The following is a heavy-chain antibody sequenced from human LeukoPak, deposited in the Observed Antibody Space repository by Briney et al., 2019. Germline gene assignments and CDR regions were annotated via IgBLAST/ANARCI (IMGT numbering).Heavy chain of an antibody. CDR2: IYYSGST. CDR3: ARKHGDYVPWFDP. Sequence: SETLSLTCTVSGGSISSGDYYWSWIRQPPGKGLEWIGYIYYSGSTYYNPSLKSRVTISVYTSKNQFSLKLSSVTAADTAVYYCARKHGDYVPWFDPWGQGTLVTVSS. CDR1: GGSISSGDYY. J-gene: IGHJ5*02. D-gene: IGHD4-17*01. V-gene: IGHV4-30-4*01.